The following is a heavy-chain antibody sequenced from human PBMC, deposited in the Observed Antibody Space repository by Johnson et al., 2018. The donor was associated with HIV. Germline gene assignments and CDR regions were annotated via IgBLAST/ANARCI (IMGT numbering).Heavy chain of an antibody. D-gene: IGHD4-17*01. CDR1: GFTFSNYD. Sequence: EQLVESGGGLVQPGGSLRLSCAASGFTFSNYDMHWVRQATGKGLEWVSGIGTAGDTYYPGSVKGRFTISRDNAKRSLYLQLSNLRAEDTALYYCATLTVRSRAFDLWGQGTMVAVSS. J-gene: IGHJ3*01. CDR2: IGTAGDT. V-gene: IGHV3-13*01. CDR3: ATLTVRSRAFDL.